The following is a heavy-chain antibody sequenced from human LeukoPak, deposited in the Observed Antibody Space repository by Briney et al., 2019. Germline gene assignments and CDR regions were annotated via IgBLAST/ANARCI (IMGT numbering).Heavy chain of an antibody. CDR3: VKGYCSSSSYSLIDY. J-gene: IGHJ4*02. CDR2: ISSNGGST. Sequence: GGSQRLSCSASGFTLRRYGMHWVRQAPGKGLESVSGISSNGGSTNYADSVKGRFTISRDNSKNTLHLQMSSLRAEDTAVYYCVKGYCSSSSYSLIDYGGQGTLVTVSS. CDR1: GFTLRRYG. V-gene: IGHV3-64D*06. D-gene: IGHD2-2*01.